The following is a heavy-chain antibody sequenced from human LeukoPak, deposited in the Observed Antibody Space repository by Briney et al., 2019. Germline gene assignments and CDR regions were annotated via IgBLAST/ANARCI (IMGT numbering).Heavy chain of an antibody. V-gene: IGHV3-43*02. D-gene: IGHD3-16*01. Sequence: GGSLRLSCAASGFTFDDYAMHWVRQAPGKGLEWVSLISGGGGSTYYADSVKGRFTISRDNSKNSLYLQMNSLRTEDTALYYCAKDGTVGDYVWGSSDYWGQGTLVTVSP. CDR3: AKDGTVGDYVWGSSDY. J-gene: IGHJ4*02. CDR2: ISGGGGST. CDR1: GFTFDDYA.